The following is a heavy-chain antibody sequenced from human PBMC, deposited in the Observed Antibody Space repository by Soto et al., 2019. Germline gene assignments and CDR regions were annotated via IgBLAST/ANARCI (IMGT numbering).Heavy chain of an antibody. CDR3: ARGVLH. J-gene: IGHJ4*01. CDR1: GGSISSGGYY. CDR2: ISYSGST. V-gene: IGHV4-31*03. Sequence: QVQLQESGPGLVQPSQTLSLTCTVSGGSISSGGYYWSWIRQHPGTGLEWIGHISYSGSTYYNTCLKRRVTISVDTSRNKFSLIVISVTAAATAVYYCARGVLHWGQGALVTVSS.